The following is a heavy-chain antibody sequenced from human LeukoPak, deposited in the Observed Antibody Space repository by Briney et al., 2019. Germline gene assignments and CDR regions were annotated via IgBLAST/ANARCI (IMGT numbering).Heavy chain of an antibody. V-gene: IGHV1-18*01. D-gene: IGHD1-26*01. CDR1: GGTFSSYA. J-gene: IGHJ4*02. CDR3: AREESIGRYQFLHEY. Sequence: GSVTVSCKASGGTFSSYAISWVRQAPGQGLEWMGWISPYNGNTKYLQKFQGRVTMTTDTSTSTASMEARSLRSDDTAVYYCAREESIGRYQFLHEYWGQGTLVTVS. CDR2: ISPYNGNT.